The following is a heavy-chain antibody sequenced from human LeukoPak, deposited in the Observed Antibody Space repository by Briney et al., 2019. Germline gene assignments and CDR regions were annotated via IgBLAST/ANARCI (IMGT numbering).Heavy chain of an antibody. Sequence: GESLKISCKGPGYSFTSYWIGWVRQMPGKGLEWMGIIYPGDSDTRYSPSFQGQVTISADKSISTAYLQWSSLKASDTAMYYCARQAWPLQLNDAFDIWGQGTMVTVSS. V-gene: IGHV5-51*01. D-gene: IGHD2-2*01. J-gene: IGHJ3*02. CDR2: IYPGDSDT. CDR1: GYSFTSYW. CDR3: ARQAWPLQLNDAFDI.